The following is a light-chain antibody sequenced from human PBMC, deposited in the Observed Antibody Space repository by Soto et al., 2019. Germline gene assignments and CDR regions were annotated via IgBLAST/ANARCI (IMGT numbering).Light chain of an antibody. CDR2: VAS. J-gene: IGKJ1*01. CDR3: QRFGSPWT. CDR1: QSVNSNY. V-gene: IGKV3-20*01. Sequence: EIVLTQSPGSLSLSPGERATLSCRASQSVNSNYLVWYQQKPGQAPRLLIYVASSRATGIPDRFSGSGSGTDFTLTISGLEPQDFAVYHCQRFGSPWTFGQGTKVEI.